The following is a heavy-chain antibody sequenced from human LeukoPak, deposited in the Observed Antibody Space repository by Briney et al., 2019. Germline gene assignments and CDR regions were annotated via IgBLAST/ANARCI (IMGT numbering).Heavy chain of an antibody. V-gene: IGHV3-7*01. CDR2: IREDGSEK. CDR1: GFTFSNYW. Sequence: PGGSLRLSCAASGFTFSNYWMSWVRQAPGKGLEWVANIREDGSEKYYVDSVKGRFTISRDNAKNSLYLQMNSLRAEDTAVYYCAREPSEYQLLYGEVADAFDNWGQGTMVTVSS. CDR3: AREPSEYQLLYGEVADAFDN. J-gene: IGHJ3*02. D-gene: IGHD2-2*02.